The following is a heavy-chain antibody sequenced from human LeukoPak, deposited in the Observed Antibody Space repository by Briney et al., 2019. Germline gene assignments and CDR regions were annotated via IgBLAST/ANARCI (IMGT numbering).Heavy chain of an antibody. CDR1: GFTFSDYS. Sequence: GGSLRLSCAASGFTFSDYSMNWVRQAPGKGLEWVSYISTSGGTIYYADSVEGRFTISRDNAKNSLYLQMNSLRAEDTAVYYCARGPPLFDPWGQGTLVTVSS. CDR2: ISTSGGTI. J-gene: IGHJ5*02. CDR3: ARGPPLFDP. V-gene: IGHV3-48*04.